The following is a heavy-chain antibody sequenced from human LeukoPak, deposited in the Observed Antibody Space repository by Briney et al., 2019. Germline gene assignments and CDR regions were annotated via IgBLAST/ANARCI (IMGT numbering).Heavy chain of an antibody. V-gene: IGHV4-34*01. Sequence: SETLSLTCAVYGGSFSGYYWSWIRQPPGKGLEWIGEINHSGSTNYNPSLKSRVTISADTSKNQFSLRPSSVTAADTAVYYCARGLKWDYVETRLWNYWGQGTLVTVSS. CDR3: ARGLKWDYVETRLWNY. J-gene: IGHJ4*02. D-gene: IGHD4-17*01. CDR1: GGSFSGYY. CDR2: INHSGST.